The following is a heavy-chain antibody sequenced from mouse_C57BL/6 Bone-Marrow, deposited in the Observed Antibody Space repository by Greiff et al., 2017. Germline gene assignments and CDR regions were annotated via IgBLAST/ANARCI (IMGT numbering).Heavy chain of an antibody. Sequence: EVQRVESGGGLVKPGGSLKLSCAASGFTFSSYAMSWVRQTPEKRLEWVATISDGGSYTYYPDNVKGRFTISRDNAKNNLYLQMSHLKSEDTAMYYCERYYDYDGGGDYWGQGTTLTVSS. CDR1: GFTFSSYA. D-gene: IGHD2-4*01. CDR3: ERYYDYDGGGDY. J-gene: IGHJ2*01. CDR2: ISDGGSYT. V-gene: IGHV5-4*01.